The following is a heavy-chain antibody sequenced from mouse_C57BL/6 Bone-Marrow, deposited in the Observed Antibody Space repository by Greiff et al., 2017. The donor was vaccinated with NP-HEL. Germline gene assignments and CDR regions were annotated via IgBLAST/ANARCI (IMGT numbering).Heavy chain of an antibody. CDR1: GYTFTSYG. D-gene: IGHD1-1*01. J-gene: IGHJ2*01. Sequence: QVQLQQSGAELARPGASVKLSCKASGYTFTSYGISWVKQRTGQGLEWIGEIYPRSGNTYYNEKFKGKATLTADKSSSTAYMELRSLTSEDSAVYFCAREETVVATDYWGQGTTLTVSS. CDR3: AREETVVATDY. V-gene: IGHV1-81*01. CDR2: IYPRSGNT.